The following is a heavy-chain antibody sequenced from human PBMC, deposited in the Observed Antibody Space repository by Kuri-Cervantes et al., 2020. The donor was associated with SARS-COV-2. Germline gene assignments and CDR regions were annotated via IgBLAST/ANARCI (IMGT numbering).Heavy chain of an antibody. D-gene: IGHD6-13*01. Sequence: SQTLSLTCAVYGGSFSGYYWSWIRQPPGKGLEWIGEINHSGSTNYNPSLKSRVTISVDTSKNQFSLKLSSVTAADTAVYYCARGQIAAGDRFWGAGGRRNWFDPWGQGTLVTVSS. CDR3: ARGQIAAGDRFWGAGGRRNWFDP. J-gene: IGHJ5*02. V-gene: IGHV4-34*01. CDR1: GGSFSGYY. CDR2: INHSGST.